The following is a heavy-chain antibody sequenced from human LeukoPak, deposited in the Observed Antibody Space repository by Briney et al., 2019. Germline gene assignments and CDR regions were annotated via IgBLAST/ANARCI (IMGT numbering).Heavy chain of an antibody. CDR3: ASRDTYYYGSGSYLIDY. V-gene: IGHV3-21*01. CDR2: ISSSSSYI. Sequence: GGSLRLSCAASGFTFSSYSMNWVRQAPGKGLEWVSSISSSSSYIYYADSVKGRFTISRDNAKNSLYLQMNGLRAEDTAVYYCASRDTYYYGSGSYLIDYWGQGTLVTVSS. CDR1: GFTFSSYS. J-gene: IGHJ4*02. D-gene: IGHD3-10*01.